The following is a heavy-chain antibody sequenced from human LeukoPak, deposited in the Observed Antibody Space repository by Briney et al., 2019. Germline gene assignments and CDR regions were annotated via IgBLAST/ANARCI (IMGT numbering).Heavy chain of an antibody. J-gene: IGHJ3*01. CDR2: IIPIFGTA. D-gene: IGHD3-22*01. CDR3: ARGYYDSSGYYYYAFDV. CDR1: GGTFSSYA. V-gene: IGHV1-69*05. Sequence: SVKVSCKASGGTFSSYAISWVRQAPGQGLEWMGGIIPIFGTANYAQKFQGRVTITTDESTSTAYMELSSLRSEDTAVYYCARGYYDSSGYYYYAFDVWGQGTMVTVSS.